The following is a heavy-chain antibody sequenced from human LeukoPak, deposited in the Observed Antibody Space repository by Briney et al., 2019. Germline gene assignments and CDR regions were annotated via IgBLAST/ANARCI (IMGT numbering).Heavy chain of an antibody. CDR3: ARDLGLAVAGTNDY. D-gene: IGHD6-13*01. J-gene: IGHJ4*02. CDR1: GFTVSSTY. V-gene: IGHV3-66*01. CDR2: IYSGGST. Sequence: GGSLRLPCAASGFTVSSTYMSWVRQAPGKGLEWVSIIYSGGSTYYADSVKGRFTISRDNSKNTLYLQLNSLRAEDTAVYYCARDLGLAVAGTNDYWGQGTLVTVSS.